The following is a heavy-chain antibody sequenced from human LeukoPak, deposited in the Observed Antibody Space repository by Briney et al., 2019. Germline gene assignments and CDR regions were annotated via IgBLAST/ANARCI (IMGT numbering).Heavy chain of an antibody. CDR3: ARVDPKAVASSGYFDY. CDR1: GYSISSGYY. J-gene: IGHJ4*02. Sequence: PSETLSLTCAVSGYSISSGYYWGWIRQPPGKGLEWIGSISHSGSTYYNPSLKSRVTILVDSLKNQFSPNVNSVTAADTAVYYCARVDPKAVASSGYFDYWGQGTLVTVSS. CDR2: ISHSGST. V-gene: IGHV4-38-2*01. D-gene: IGHD6-19*01.